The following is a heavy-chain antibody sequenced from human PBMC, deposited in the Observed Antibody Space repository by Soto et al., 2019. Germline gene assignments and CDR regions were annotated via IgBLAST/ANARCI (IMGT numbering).Heavy chain of an antibody. CDR1: GYTFTSYG. CDR3: ARDPIVLVVAAHNIGGHRWFYP. J-gene: IGHJ5*02. CDR2: ISAYNGNT. D-gene: IGHD2-15*01. V-gene: IGHV1-18*01. Sequence: QVQLVQSGAEVKKPGASVKVSCKASGYTFTSYGISWVRQAPGQGLEWMGWISAYNGNTNYAKKLEGRVSEHPDTSTSTADMDLRIQISNDTDVYYCARDPIVLVVAAHNIGGHRWFYPLGQGTLVTVSS.